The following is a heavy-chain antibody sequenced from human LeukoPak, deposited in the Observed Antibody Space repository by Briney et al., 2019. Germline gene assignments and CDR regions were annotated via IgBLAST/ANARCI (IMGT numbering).Heavy chain of an antibody. J-gene: IGHJ3*02. CDR1: GFTFSSYA. D-gene: IGHD3/OR15-3a*01. CDR2: TNTDGRIT. V-gene: IGHV3-74*01. CDR3: VRGRGKYYYDLGPAFNI. Sequence: QPGRSLRLSCAASGFTFSSYAIHWVRQAPGKGLVWVSQTNTDGRITNYADSAKGRFTISRDNAEKTLNLQMESLRVDDTAVYYCVRGRGKYYYDLGPAFNIWGQGTMVTVSS.